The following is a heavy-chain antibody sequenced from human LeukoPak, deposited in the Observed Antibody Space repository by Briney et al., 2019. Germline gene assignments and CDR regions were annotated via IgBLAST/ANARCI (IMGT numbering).Heavy chain of an antibody. CDR1: GYTFTGYY. CDR2: INPKSGGT. V-gene: IGHV1-2*02. CDR3: ARSPDILTGENFDY. D-gene: IGHD3-9*01. J-gene: IGHJ4*02. Sequence: ASVKVSCKASGYTFTGYYVHWVRQAPGQGLEWMGWINPKSGGTNYAQKFQDRVTMTRDTSISTDYMELSRLRFDDTAVYYCARSPDILTGENFDYWGQGNLVTVSS.